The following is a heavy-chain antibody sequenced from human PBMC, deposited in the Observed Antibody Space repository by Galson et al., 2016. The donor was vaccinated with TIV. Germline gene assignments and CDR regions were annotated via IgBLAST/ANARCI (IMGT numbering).Heavy chain of an antibody. V-gene: IGHV3-49*03. CDR2: RRSKPYGGTA. J-gene: IGHJ4*02. CDR1: GFKLDDKA. Sequence: SLRLACAVSGFKLDDKAISWYRQTPQKGREGGDFRRSKPYGGTAEYAASVRGRFTISRDDSRSTAYLQMDSLKSEDTAVYYCARGRGEIWGPGT. CDR3: ARGRGEI. D-gene: IGHD3-10*01.